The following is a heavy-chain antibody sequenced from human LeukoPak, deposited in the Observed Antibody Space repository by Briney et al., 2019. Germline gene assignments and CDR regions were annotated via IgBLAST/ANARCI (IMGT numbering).Heavy chain of an antibody. D-gene: IGHD3-22*01. CDR2: IKSKTDGGTT. V-gene: IGHV3-15*01. Sequence: GGSLRLSCAASGFTFTNAWMSWVRQAPGKGLEWVGRIKSKTDGGTTDYAAPVKGRFAISRDDSKNTLYLQMNSLKTEDTAVYYCTTGYYYDSSGYYSWGQGTLVTVSS. CDR3: TTGYYYDSSGYYS. CDR1: GFTFTNAW. J-gene: IGHJ1*01.